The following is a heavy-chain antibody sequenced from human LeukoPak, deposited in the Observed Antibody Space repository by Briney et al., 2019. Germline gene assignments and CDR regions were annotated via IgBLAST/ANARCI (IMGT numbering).Heavy chain of an antibody. Sequence: ASVKVSCKASGYTFTSYYMHWVRQAPGQGLEWMGIINPSGGSTSYAQKFQGRVTMTRDTSTSTVYMELSSLRSEDTAVYYCARAAVGSGSYSSTAFDIWGQGTMVTVSS. CDR2: INPSGGST. V-gene: IGHV1-46*01. CDR3: ARAAVGSGSYSSTAFDI. J-gene: IGHJ3*02. CDR1: GYTFTSYY. D-gene: IGHD3-10*01.